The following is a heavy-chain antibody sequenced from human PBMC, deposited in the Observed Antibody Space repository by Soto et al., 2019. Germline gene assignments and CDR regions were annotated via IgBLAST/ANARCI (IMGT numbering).Heavy chain of an antibody. J-gene: IGHJ4*02. CDR3: ARDPRRGKYSYGFFDY. CDR1: GGSISSSNW. D-gene: IGHD5-18*01. V-gene: IGHV4-4*02. CDR2: IYHSGST. Sequence: SETLSLTCAVSGGSISSSNWWSWVRQPPGKGLEWIGEIYHSGSTNYNPSLKSRVTISVDKSKNQFSLKLSSVTAADTAVYYCARDPRRGKYSYGFFDYWGQGTLVTVSS.